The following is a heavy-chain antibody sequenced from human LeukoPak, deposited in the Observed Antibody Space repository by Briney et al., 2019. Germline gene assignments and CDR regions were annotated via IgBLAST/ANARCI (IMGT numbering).Heavy chain of an antibody. CDR3: AREAWDAFDI. CDR2: ISGNGGTT. CDR1: EFSFNTYA. Sequence: GGSLRLSCAASEFSFNTYAMTWVRQAPAKGLEWVSVISGNGGTTNYADSVKGRFTISRDNSKNTLYLQMNSLRAEDTALYYCAREAWDAFDIWGRGTMVTVSS. J-gene: IGHJ3*02. V-gene: IGHV3-23*01.